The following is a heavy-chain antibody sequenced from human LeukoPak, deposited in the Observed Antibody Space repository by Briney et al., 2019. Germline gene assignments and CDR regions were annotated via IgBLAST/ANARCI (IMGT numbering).Heavy chain of an antibody. CDR1: GFTFSDSY. CDR2: ISGSGHDI. CDR3: ARDTDYAFDV. Sequence: GGSLRLSCAASGFTFSDSYMTWVRQAPGRGVEWVAYISGSGHDINYSDSVKGRFTISRDNAKNSLYLQMSSLRAEDTAVYYCARDTDYAFDVWGQGTMVTVSS. J-gene: IGHJ3*01. V-gene: IGHV3-11*04.